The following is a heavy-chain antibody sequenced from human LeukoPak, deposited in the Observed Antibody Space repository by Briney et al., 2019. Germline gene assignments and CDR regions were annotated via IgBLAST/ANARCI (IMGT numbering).Heavy chain of an antibody. CDR2: GSRS. Sequence: GSRSDYAASVKGRFTISRDNSKNTLFLQMNSLRGEDTAVYYCTRDAADYFDSSASFDYWGQGTLVTVSS. J-gene: IGHJ4*02. D-gene: IGHD3-22*01. CDR3: TRDAADYFDSSASFDY. V-gene: IGHV3-30*01.